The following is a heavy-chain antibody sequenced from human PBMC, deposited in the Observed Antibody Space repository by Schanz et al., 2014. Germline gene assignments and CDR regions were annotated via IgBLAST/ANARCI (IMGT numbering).Heavy chain of an antibody. CDR1: GYTTFTDYY. Sequence: QVQLVQSGAEVKKPGASVKVSCKASGYTTFTDYYIHWVRQAPGQGLEWMGMINPSGGSTTYAQKFQGRVTMTRDTSTSTVYMELSSLRSEDTAVYYCARDGVDAAAGGNCWGQGTLVTVSS. CDR2: INPSGGST. J-gene: IGHJ4*02. CDR3: ARDGVDAAAGGNC. V-gene: IGHV1-46*03. D-gene: IGHD6-13*01.